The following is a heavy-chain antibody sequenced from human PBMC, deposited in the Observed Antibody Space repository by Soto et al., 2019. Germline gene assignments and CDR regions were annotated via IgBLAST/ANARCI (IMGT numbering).Heavy chain of an antibody. D-gene: IGHD3-10*01. CDR3: AREKASYYGSGNYYNLDY. CDR2: ISSSGSTI. J-gene: IGHJ4*02. V-gene: IGHV3-11*01. Sequence: GGSLRLSCAASGFTFSDYYMSWVRQASGKGLEWVSYISSSGSTIYYADSVKDRFTISRDNAKNSLYLQMNSLRAEDTAVYYCAREKASYYGSGNYYNLDYWGQGTLVTVSS. CDR1: GFTFSDYY.